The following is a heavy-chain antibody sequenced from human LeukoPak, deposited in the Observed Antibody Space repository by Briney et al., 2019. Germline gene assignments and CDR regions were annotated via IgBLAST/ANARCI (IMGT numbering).Heavy chain of an antibody. Sequence: PGGSLRLSCAASGFTVSSNYMNWVRQAPGKGLEWVSVIYSGGSTYYADSVEGRFTISRDQSKNTLDLQMSSLRAEDTAIYYCARDSCSSPSCFDLWGQGTLVTVSS. CDR2: IYSGGST. CDR3: ARDSCSSPSCFDL. D-gene: IGHD2-2*01. CDR1: GFTVSSNY. J-gene: IGHJ4*02. V-gene: IGHV3-66*01.